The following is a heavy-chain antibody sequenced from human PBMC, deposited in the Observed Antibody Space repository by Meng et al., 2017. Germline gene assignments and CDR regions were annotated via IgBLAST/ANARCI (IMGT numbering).Heavy chain of an antibody. CDR1: GWSFSGSS. V-gene: IGHV4-34*01. J-gene: IGHJ4*02. Sequence: HVQLQPCVAGPYKRSGTRVAACAVYGWSFSGSSWSWIRQPPGKGLEWIGKINHSGSTNYNPSLKSQVTISVDTSKNQFSLKLSSVTAADTAVYYCARVLDPVLVEFDYWGQGTLVTVSS. D-gene: IGHD3/OR15-3a*01. CDR2: INHSGST. CDR3: ARVLDPVLVEFDY.